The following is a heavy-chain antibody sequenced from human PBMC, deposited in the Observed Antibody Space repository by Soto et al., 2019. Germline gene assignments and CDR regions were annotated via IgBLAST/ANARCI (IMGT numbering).Heavy chain of an antibody. V-gene: IGHV4-39*01. CDR3: ARLLRYCSGGSCRDY. CDR2: IYYSGST. Sequence: SETLSLTCTVSGGSISSSSYYWGWIRQPPGKGLEWIGSIYYSGSTYYNPSLKSRVTISVDTSKNQFSLKLSSVTAADTAVYYCARLLRYCSGGSCRDYWGQGTLVTVSS. D-gene: IGHD2-15*01. J-gene: IGHJ4*02. CDR1: GGSISSSSYY.